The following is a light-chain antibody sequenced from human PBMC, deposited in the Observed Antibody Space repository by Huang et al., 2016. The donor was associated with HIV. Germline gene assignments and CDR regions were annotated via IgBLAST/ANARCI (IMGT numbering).Light chain of an antibody. CDR3: QQRAGWPLT. Sequence: EIVLTQSPATLSLSPGERATLSCRASQHISGHLAWYQQKPGQAPRLLIYEASIRATGIPVRFSGSGSGTDFTFSISSLEPEDFAFYYCQQRAGWPLTFGGGTKVEIK. CDR2: EAS. CDR1: QHISGH. J-gene: IGKJ4*01. V-gene: IGKV3-11*01.